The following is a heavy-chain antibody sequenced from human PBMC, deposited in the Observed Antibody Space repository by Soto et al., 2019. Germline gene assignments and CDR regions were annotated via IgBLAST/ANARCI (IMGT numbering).Heavy chain of an antibody. J-gene: IGHJ4*02. V-gene: IGHV1-24*01. D-gene: IGHD2-15*01. CDR2: FDPEDGET. CDR3: ATAYLVCGGSCYTFDY. Sequence: GASVKVSCKVSGYTLTELSMHWVRQAPGKGLEWMGGFDPEDGETIYAQKFQGRVTMTEDTSTDTAYMELSSLRSEDTAVYYCATAYLVCGGSCYTFDYWGQGTLVTVSS. CDR1: GYTLTELS.